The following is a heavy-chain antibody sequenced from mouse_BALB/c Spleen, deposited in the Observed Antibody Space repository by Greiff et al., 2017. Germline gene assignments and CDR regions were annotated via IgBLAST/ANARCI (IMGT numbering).Heavy chain of an antibody. Sequence: VKLQESGPSLVQPSQSLSITCTVSGFSLTSYGVHWVRQSPGKGLEWLGVIWRGGSTDYNAAFMSRLSITKDNSKSQVFFKMNSLQADDTAIYYGAKKSPLYDYDVGYAMDYWGQGTSVTVSS. CDR2: IWRGGST. D-gene: IGHD2-4*01. CDR1: GFSLTSYG. CDR3: AKKSPLYDYDVGYAMDY. J-gene: IGHJ4*01. V-gene: IGHV2-5-1*01.